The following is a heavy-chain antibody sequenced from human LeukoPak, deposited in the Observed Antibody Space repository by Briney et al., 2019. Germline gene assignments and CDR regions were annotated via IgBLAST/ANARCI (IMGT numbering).Heavy chain of an antibody. J-gene: IGHJ4*02. CDR3: ARERIEYSSSGPLDY. CDR2: ISYDGSNK. V-gene: IGHV3-30-3*01. CDR1: GFTFSSYA. D-gene: IGHD6-6*01. Sequence: PGGSLRLSCAASGFTFSSYAMHWVRQAPGKGLEWVAVISYDGSNKYYADSVKGRFTISRDNSKNTLYLQMNSLRAEDTAVYYCARERIEYSSSGPLDYWGQGTLVTVSS.